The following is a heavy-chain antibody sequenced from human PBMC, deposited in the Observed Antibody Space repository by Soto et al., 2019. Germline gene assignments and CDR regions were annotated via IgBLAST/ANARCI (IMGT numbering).Heavy chain of an antibody. Sequence: PGGSLTLSCAASGFTFSSYAMHWVRQAPGKGLEWVAVISYDGSNKYYADSVKGRFTISRDNSKNTLYLQMNSLRAEDTAVYYCARDQNSSGWYEVSYYYGMDVWGQGTTVTVSS. CDR3: ARDQNSSGWYEVSYYYGMDV. V-gene: IGHV3-30-3*01. D-gene: IGHD6-19*01. J-gene: IGHJ6*02. CDR1: GFTFSSYA. CDR2: ISYDGSNK.